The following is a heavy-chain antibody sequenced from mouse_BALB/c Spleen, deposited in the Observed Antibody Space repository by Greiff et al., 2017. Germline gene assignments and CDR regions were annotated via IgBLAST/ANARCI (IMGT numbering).Heavy chain of an antibody. V-gene: IGHV1S56*01. CDR2: IYPGNVNT. J-gene: IGHJ4*01. CDR1: GYTFTSYY. Sequence: QVQLQQSGPELVKPGASVRISCKASGYTFTSYYIHWVKQRPGQGLEWIGWIYPGNVNTKYNEKFKGKATLTADKSSSTAYMQLSSLTSEDSAVYFCARDGNYSPYAMDYWGQGTSVTVSS. CDR3: ARDGNYSPYAMDY. D-gene: IGHD2-1*01.